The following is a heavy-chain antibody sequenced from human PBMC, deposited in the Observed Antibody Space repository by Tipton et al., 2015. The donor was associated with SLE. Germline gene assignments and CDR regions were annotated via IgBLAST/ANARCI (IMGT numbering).Heavy chain of an antibody. CDR3: ARVREYYDFWSGTRPYYYGMDV. CDR2: IYYSGST. Sequence: TLSLTCTVSGGSISSSSYYWGWIRQPPGKGLEWIGSIYYSGSTNYNPSLKSRVTISVDTPKNQFSLKLSSVTAADTAVYYCARVREYYDFWSGTRPYYYGMDVWGQGTTVTVSS. V-gene: IGHV4-39*07. J-gene: IGHJ6*02. CDR1: GGSISSSSYY. D-gene: IGHD3-3*01.